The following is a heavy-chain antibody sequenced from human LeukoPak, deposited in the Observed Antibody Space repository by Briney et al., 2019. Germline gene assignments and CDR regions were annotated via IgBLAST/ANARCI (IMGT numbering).Heavy chain of an antibody. Sequence: ASVKVSCKASGGTFSSYAISWVRQAPGQGLEWMGGIIPIFGTANYAQKFQGRVTITTDESTSTVYMELSSLRSEDTAVYYCASLVDGDYFDYWGQGTLVTVSS. CDR1: GGTFSSYA. V-gene: IGHV1-69*05. D-gene: IGHD2-15*01. CDR2: IIPIFGTA. CDR3: ASLVDGDYFDY. J-gene: IGHJ4*02.